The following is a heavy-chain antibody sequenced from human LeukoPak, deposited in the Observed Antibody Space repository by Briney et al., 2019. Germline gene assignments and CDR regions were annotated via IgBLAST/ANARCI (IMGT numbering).Heavy chain of an antibody. D-gene: IGHD3-22*01. Sequence: GSSVKVSCKASGGTFSSYAISWVRQAPGQGLEWMGGIIPIFGTANYAQKFQGGVTITADESTSTAYMELSSLRSEDTAVYYCATLYYYDSSGYCRNWGQGTLVTVSS. CDR2: IIPIFGTA. V-gene: IGHV1-69*01. CDR1: GGTFSSYA. CDR3: ATLYYYDSSGYCRN. J-gene: IGHJ4*02.